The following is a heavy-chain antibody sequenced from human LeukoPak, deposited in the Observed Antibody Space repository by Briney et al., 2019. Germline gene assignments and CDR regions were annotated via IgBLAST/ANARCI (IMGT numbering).Heavy chain of an antibody. Sequence: ASVKLYCKASGYTFTSYDINWVRQATGQGLEWMGWMNPNSGNTGYAQKFQGRVTMTRNTSISTAYMELSSLRSEDTAVYYCARVPSYSRDCPNYWGQGTQVTVSS. D-gene: IGHD6-13*01. CDR3: ARVPSYSRDCPNY. J-gene: IGHJ4*02. CDR2: MNPNSGNT. V-gene: IGHV1-8*01. CDR1: GYTFTSYD.